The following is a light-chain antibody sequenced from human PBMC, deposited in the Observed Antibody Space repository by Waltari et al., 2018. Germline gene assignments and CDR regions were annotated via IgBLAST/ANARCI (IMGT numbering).Light chain of an antibody. CDR1: NSNIGSNE. Sequence: QSELTQPPSASGTAGQRVTFSCSGGNSNIGSNEISWYQQFPGTAPQLLIYSDHQRLSGVPDRFSASKSGTSASLTISGLQSEDEASYYCATWDDSLNGPLFGGGTKLTVL. V-gene: IGLV1-44*01. J-gene: IGLJ2*01. CDR3: ATWDDSLNGPL. CDR2: SDH.